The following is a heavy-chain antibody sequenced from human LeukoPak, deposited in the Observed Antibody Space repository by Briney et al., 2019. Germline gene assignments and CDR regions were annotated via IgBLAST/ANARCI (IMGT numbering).Heavy chain of an antibody. Sequence: PGGSLRLSCGASGFTFSTYGMQWVRQAPGKGLEWVAVIWYDGSNKYYADSVKGRFTVSRDNSKNTLYLRMNSLRAEDTAVYYCARSMAAADYWGQGTLVTVSS. V-gene: IGHV3-33*01. CDR1: GFTFSTYG. CDR2: IWYDGSNK. CDR3: ARSMAAADY. J-gene: IGHJ4*02. D-gene: IGHD6-13*01.